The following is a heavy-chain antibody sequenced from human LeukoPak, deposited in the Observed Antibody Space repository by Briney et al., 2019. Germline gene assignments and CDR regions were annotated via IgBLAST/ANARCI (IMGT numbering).Heavy chain of an antibody. CDR1: GFTFSNYY. Sequence: GGSLRLSCAASGFTFSNYYMTWIRQAPGKGLQWISFISDSGNTIYYADSVEGRFTISRDNAKNSLYLQMNSLRAEDTAVYYCASKAATGPDYWGQGTLVTVSS. CDR2: ISDSGNTI. D-gene: IGHD2-15*01. V-gene: IGHV3-11*01. CDR3: ASKAATGPDY. J-gene: IGHJ4*02.